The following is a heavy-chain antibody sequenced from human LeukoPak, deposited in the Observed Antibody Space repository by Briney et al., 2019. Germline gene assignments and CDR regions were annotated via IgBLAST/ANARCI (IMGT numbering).Heavy chain of an antibody. CDR2: IYHSGST. Sequence: SETLSLTCTVSGGSISSGGYYWSWIRQPPGKGLEWIGYIYHSGSTYYNPSLKSRVTISVDRSKNQFSLKLSSVTAADTAVYYCARLSYSSVDYWGQGTLVTVSS. J-gene: IGHJ4*02. D-gene: IGHD6-25*01. CDR3: ARLSYSSVDY. CDR1: GGSISSGGYY. V-gene: IGHV4-30-2*01.